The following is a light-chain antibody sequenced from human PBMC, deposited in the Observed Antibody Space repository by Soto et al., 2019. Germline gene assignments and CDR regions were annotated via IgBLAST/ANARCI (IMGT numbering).Light chain of an antibody. J-gene: IGKJ4*01. CDR1: QTISTY. Sequence: DIQMTQSPSSLSASVGDRVTITCRASQTISTYLNWYQQKPGKAPKLLIYAASSLQRGVPSRFSGSGSGTDFTLTISSLQPEDSATYYCQQSFGTPLTFGGGTKVEIK. CDR3: QQSFGTPLT. V-gene: IGKV1-39*01. CDR2: AAS.